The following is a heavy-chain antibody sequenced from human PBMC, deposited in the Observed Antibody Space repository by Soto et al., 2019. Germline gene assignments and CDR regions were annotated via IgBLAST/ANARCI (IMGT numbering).Heavy chain of an antibody. J-gene: IGHJ4*02. CDR1: GFSLITTGVA. CDR2: IYWDDDK. V-gene: IGHV2-5*02. D-gene: IGHD3-22*01. Sequence: QITLKESGPTLVKPTQTLTLTCTVSGFSLITTGVAVGWIRQPPGKALEWLTLIYWDDDKQYSPSLKSRLTITKDTSKNQVVPTMTNMDPVDTATYSCAHRLASPYYYDSRGSSFDYWGQGTLVTVSS. CDR3: AHRLASPYYYDSRGSSFDY.